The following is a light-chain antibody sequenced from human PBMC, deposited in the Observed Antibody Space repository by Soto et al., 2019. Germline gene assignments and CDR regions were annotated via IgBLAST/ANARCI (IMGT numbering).Light chain of an antibody. Sequence: DIVMTQSPDSLAVSLGERATINCKSSQSILYSSNNKNYLVWYQQKQGQPPKVLIYWASTRESGVPDRFSGSGSGTDFTLTISRLQAEDVEVYYCQQYYSAPLTFGGGTKVDIK. CDR1: QSILYSSNNKNY. J-gene: IGKJ4*01. V-gene: IGKV4-1*01. CDR2: WAS. CDR3: QQYYSAPLT.